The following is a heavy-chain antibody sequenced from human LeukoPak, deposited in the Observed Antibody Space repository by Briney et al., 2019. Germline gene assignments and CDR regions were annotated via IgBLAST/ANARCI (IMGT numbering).Heavy chain of an antibody. CDR3: ARDKGGYYDSSGNFDY. CDR2: ISSSGSTI. V-gene: IGHV3-48*03. J-gene: IGHJ4*02. Sequence: GGSLRLSCAASGFTFSSYEMNWVRQAPGKGLEWVSYISSSGSTIYYADSVKGRFTISRDNAKNTLYLQMNSLRAEDTAVYYCARDKGGYYDSSGNFDYWGQGTLVTVSS. D-gene: IGHD3-22*01. CDR1: GFTFSSYE.